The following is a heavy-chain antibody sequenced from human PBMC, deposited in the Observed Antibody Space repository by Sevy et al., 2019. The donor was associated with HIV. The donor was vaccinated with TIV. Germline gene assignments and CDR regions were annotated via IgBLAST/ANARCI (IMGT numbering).Heavy chain of an antibody. V-gene: IGHV3-23*01. CDR1: GFTFSSYA. D-gene: IGHD3-10*01. CDR3: AKDRPMGMIRVRGVTYHHEYFQH. Sequence: GGSLRLSCAASGFTFSSYAMSWVRQAPGKGLEWVSAISGSGGSTYYADSVKGRFTISRDNSKNTLYLQMNSLRAEDTALYYCAKDRPMGMIRVRGVTYHHEYFQHWGQGTLVTVSS. J-gene: IGHJ1*01. CDR2: ISGSGGST.